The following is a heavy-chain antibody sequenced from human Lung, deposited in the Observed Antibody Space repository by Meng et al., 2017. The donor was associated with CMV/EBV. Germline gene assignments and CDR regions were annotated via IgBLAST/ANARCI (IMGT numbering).Heavy chain of an antibody. Sequence: GGSLRLSCAASGFPFTNAWMSWVRQAPGKGLEWVARTKSKTDGGTTDYAAPVKGRFAISRDDSKNTLYLQMNSLKTEDTALYYCTTEMHWGQGTLVTVSS. J-gene: IGHJ4*02. CDR1: GFPFTNAW. CDR3: TTEMH. V-gene: IGHV3-15*01. CDR2: TKSKTDGGTT.